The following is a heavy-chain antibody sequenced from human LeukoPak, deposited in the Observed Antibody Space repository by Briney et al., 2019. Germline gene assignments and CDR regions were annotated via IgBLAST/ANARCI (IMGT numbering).Heavy chain of an antibody. Sequence: PSETLSLTCAVYGGSFSGYYWSWIRQPPGKGLEWIGEINHSGSTNYNPSLKSRVTISVDTSKSQFSLKLSSVTAADTAVYYCARVHPNYGADYWGQGTLVTVSS. D-gene: IGHD4-17*01. CDR1: GGSFSGYY. J-gene: IGHJ4*02. CDR3: ARVHPNYGADY. V-gene: IGHV4-34*01. CDR2: INHSGST.